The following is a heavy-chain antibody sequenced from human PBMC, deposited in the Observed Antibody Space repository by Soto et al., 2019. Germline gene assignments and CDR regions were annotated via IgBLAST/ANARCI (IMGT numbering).Heavy chain of an antibody. Sequence: EVQLVESGGGLVQPGGSLRLSCATSGFTFSSYSMNWVRQAPGKGLEWVSYISSSSSIKYYADSVKGRFTISRDNAKNSLYLQMNSLRDEDTAVYYCARPPYSYAASGHFDYWGQGTLVTVSS. CDR1: GFTFSSYS. D-gene: IGHD5-18*01. J-gene: IGHJ4*02. CDR2: ISSSSSIK. CDR3: ARPPYSYAASGHFDY. V-gene: IGHV3-48*02.